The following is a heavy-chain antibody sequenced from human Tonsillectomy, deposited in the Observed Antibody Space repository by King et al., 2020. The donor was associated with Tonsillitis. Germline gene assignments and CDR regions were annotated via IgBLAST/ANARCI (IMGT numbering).Heavy chain of an antibody. J-gene: IGHJ6*02. CDR1: GYTLTELS. CDR3: TTIGLANWGFSYYYYGMDV. D-gene: IGHD7-27*01. V-gene: IGHV1-24*01. Sequence: VQLVQSGAEVKKPGASVKVSCKVSGYTLTELSMHWVRQAPGKGLEWMGGFDPEDDETIYAQKFQGRVTMTEDTSTDTAYMELSSLRSEDTAVYYCTTIGLANWGFSYYYYGMDVWGQGTTVTVSS. CDR2: FDPEDDET.